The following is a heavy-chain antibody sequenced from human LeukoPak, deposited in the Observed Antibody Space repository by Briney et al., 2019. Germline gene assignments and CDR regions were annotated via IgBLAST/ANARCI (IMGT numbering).Heavy chain of an antibody. CDR2: IWYDGSNK. CDR3: ARSPDYGDPYWYFDL. CDR1: GFTFSSYG. J-gene: IGHJ2*01. D-gene: IGHD4-17*01. Sequence: PGRSLRLSCAASGFTFSSYGMHWVRQAPGKGLEWVAVIWYDGSNKYYADSVKGRFTISRDKSKNTVYLQLNSLRAEDTAVYYCARSPDYGDPYWYFDLWGRGTLVTVSS. V-gene: IGHV3-33*01.